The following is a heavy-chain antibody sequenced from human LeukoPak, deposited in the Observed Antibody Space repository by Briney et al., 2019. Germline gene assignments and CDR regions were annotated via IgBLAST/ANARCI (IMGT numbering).Heavy chain of an antibody. CDR3: ARPSIVGDFDY. V-gene: IGHV1-18*01. Sequence: ASVKVSCKASGYTFTSYGISWVRQAPGQGLEWMGWISAYNGNTNYAQKLQGRVTMTRDTSTSTVYMELSSLRSEDTAVYYCARPSIVGDFDYWGQGTLVTVSS. CDR2: ISAYNGNT. D-gene: IGHD1-26*01. CDR1: GYTFTSYG. J-gene: IGHJ4*02.